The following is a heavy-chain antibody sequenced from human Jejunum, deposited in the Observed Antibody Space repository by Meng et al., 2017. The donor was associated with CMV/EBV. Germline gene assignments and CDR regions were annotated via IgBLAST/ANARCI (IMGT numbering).Heavy chain of an antibody. Sequence: SGFTFSNYAMTWVRQAPGKGLEWVSAISGSGGSTHYADSVKGRFTISRDNSNNTLYLQMNSLRAEDTAVYYCAKGRAGSTSCFDYWGQGTLVTVSS. CDR2: ISGSGGST. CDR3: AKGRAGSTSCFDY. D-gene: IGHD2-2*01. J-gene: IGHJ4*02. CDR1: GFTFSNYA. V-gene: IGHV3-23*01.